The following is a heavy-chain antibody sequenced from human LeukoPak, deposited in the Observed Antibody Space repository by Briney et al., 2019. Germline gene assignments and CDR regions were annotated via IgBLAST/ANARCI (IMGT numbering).Heavy chain of an antibody. Sequence: GGSLRLSCAASGFTFSSYSMNWVRQAPGKGLEWVSSISSSSSYIYYADSVKGRFTISRDNAKNSLYLQMNSLRAEDTAVYYCARDVYGSGSEDYYYYYGMDVWGQGTTVTVSS. CDR3: ARDVYGSGSEDYYYYYGMDV. CDR1: GFTFSSYS. CDR2: ISSSSSYI. D-gene: IGHD3-10*01. V-gene: IGHV3-21*01. J-gene: IGHJ6*02.